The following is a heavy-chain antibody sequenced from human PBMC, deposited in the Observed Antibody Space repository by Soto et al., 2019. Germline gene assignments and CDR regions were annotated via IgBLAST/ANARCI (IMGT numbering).Heavy chain of an antibody. CDR1: GVTFSSSG. CDR2: ISYDGSNK. Sequence: QVQLVESGGGVVQPGSSLRLSCAASGVTFSSSGMHWVRQAPGKGLVWVSVISYDGSNKYYADSVKGRFTISRDNSKNTLYLQMNSLRAEDTAVYYCAKSIAARRYYYYGRDVWGQGTTVTVSS. V-gene: IGHV3-30*18. J-gene: IGHJ6*02. D-gene: IGHD6-6*01. CDR3: AKSIAARRYYYYGRDV.